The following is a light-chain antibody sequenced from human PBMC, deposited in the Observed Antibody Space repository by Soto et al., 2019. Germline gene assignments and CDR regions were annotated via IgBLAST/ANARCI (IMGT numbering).Light chain of an antibody. V-gene: IGKV3-15*01. Sequence: EIVMTQDLVSLSVSPGERVTLSCRASQAIRTNLAWYQQKVGQAPRLLIYGSSTRATGIPARFSGSGSGTEFTLTISSLQSEDFAVYYCQQYNHWPPGYTFGQGTKVDIK. J-gene: IGKJ2*01. CDR3: QQYNHWPPGYT. CDR1: QAIRTN. CDR2: GSS.